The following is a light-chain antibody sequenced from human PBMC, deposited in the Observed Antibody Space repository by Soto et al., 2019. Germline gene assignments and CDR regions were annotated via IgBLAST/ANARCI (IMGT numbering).Light chain of an antibody. Sequence: QSVLTQPPSVSGAPGQRVTISCTGSSSNIGAGYDVHWYQQLPGTAPKLLIFGNSNRPSGVPDRVSGSKSGTSASLAITGLQAEDEADYYCQSYDSSLSGSSVLFGGGTKLTVL. J-gene: IGLJ2*01. CDR3: QSYDSSLSGSSVL. V-gene: IGLV1-40*01. CDR1: SSNIGAGYD. CDR2: GNS.